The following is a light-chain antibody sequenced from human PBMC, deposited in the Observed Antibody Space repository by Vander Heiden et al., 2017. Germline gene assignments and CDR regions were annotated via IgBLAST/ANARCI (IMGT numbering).Light chain of an antibody. V-gene: IGLV1-44*01. Sequence: QSVLTQPPAASGTPGQRVTISCPGSSCNIGSNTVNWYQHLPGTSPNLLIYTNSQRPSGVPDRFSGSKSGTSASLAISGLQSEDEADYYCAAWDDSLNGPVFGGGTKLTVL. CDR3: AAWDDSLNGPV. CDR1: SCNIGSNT. CDR2: TNS. J-gene: IGLJ3*02.